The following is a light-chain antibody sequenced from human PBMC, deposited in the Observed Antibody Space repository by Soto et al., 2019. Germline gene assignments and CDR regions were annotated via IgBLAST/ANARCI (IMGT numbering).Light chain of an antibody. CDR2: EVS. Sequence: LTQPPSASGSPGQSVTISCTGTSSDVGGYDYVSWYQQHPGKAPKLMFYEVSKRPSGVPDRFSGSKSGNTASLTVSGLQAEDEADYYCSSYAGSNNLVFGGGTKVTVL. J-gene: IGLJ2*01. CDR3: SSYAGSNNLV. V-gene: IGLV2-8*01. CDR1: SSDVGGYDY.